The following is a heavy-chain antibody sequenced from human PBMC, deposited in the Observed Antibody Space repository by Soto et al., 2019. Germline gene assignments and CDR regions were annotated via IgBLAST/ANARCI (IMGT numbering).Heavy chain of an antibody. V-gene: IGHV4-30-2*01. J-gene: IGHJ6*02. Sequence: TSETLSLTCAVSGGSISSGGYSWSWIRQPPGKGLEWIGDIYHSGSTYYNPSLKSRVTISVDRSKKQFSLKLSSVTAADTAVYYCARVCGGDCHNGMDVWGQGTTVT. D-gene: IGHD2-21*02. CDR2: IYHSGST. CDR3: ARVCGGDCHNGMDV. CDR1: GGSISSGGYS.